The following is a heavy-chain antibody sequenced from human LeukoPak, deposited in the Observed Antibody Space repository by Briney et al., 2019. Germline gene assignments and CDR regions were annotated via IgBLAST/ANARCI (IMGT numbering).Heavy chain of an antibody. CDR1: GYTFTSYD. V-gene: IGHV1-18*01. Sequence: GASVTVSCKASGYTFTSYDINWVRQAPGQGLEWMGWISAYNGNTNYAQKLQGRVTMTTDTSTSTAYMELRSLRSDDTAVYYCARDTRPYTSAAGSDYWGQGTLVTVSS. CDR2: ISAYNGNT. J-gene: IGHJ4*02. CDR3: ARDTRPYTSAAGSDY. D-gene: IGHD6-13*01.